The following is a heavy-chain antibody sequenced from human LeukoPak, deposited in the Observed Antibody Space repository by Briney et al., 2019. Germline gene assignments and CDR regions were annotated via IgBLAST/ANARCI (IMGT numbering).Heavy chain of an antibody. D-gene: IGHD3-22*01. CDR1: GFTFSNYA. V-gene: IGHV3-23*01. Sequence: GGSLRLSCAASGFTFSNYALSWVRQAPGKGLEWVSSNSGDGGTTYYTDSVKGRFTISRDNSKNTLYLQMNSLRAEDTAVYYCAKTPYYYDSSGYAFYFDYWGQGTLVTVSS. CDR3: AKTPYYYDSSGYAFYFDY. CDR2: NSGDGGTT. J-gene: IGHJ4*02.